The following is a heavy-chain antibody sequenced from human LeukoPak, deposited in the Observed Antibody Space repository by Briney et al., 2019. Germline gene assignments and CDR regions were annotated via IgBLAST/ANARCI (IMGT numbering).Heavy chain of an antibody. D-gene: IGHD1-26*01. CDR1: GGSINSYY. J-gene: IGHJ4*02. CDR2: MYYSGST. V-gene: IGHV4-59*01. CDR3: ARGGRIVGAISWFDY. Sequence: PSETLSLTCTASGGSINSYYWSWIRQSPGKGLEWIGHMYYSGSTNYNPSLKNRVTISVDTSKNQFSLKLNSVTAADAAVYYCARGGRIVGAISWFDYWGQGTLVTVSS.